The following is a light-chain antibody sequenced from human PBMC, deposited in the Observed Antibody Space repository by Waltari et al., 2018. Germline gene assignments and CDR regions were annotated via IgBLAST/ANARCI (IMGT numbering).Light chain of an antibody. V-gene: IGKV3-11*01. CDR1: QSVSSY. Sequence: EIVLTQSPATLSLSPGERATLSGRARQSVSSYLAWYQQKPGQAPRLLIYDASNRATGIPARFSGSGAVTDFTLTISSLEPEDFAVYYCQQRSNWPLLTFGGGTKVEIK. CDR2: DAS. CDR3: QQRSNWPLLT. J-gene: IGKJ4*01.